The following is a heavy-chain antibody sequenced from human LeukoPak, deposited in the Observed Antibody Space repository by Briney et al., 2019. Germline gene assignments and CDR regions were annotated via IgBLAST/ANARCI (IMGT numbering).Heavy chain of an antibody. V-gene: IGHV1-18*01. CDR2: ISAYIGNT. CDR1: GYTFTSYG. Sequence: ASVKVSCKASGYTFTSYGISWVRQAPGQGLEWMGWISAYIGNTNYAQKLQGRVTMTTDTSTSTAYMELRSLRSDDTAVYYCARDFDDFWSGYRINWFDPWGQGTLVTVSS. D-gene: IGHD3-3*01. J-gene: IGHJ5*02. CDR3: ARDFDDFWSGYRINWFDP.